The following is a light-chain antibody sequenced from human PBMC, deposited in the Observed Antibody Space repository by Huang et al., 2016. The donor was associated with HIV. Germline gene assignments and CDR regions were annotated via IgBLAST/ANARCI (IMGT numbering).Light chain of an antibody. CDR1: QSINMY. J-gene: IGKJ2*01. Sequence: DIQMTQSPSSLSASVGDRVTITCRASQSINMYLNWYQQKPGKAPKLLIYAASNSESVVPSRFSGSGCETDFTLVISSLQPEDLATYYCQQSYSTPRTFGQGTKVEIK. CDR3: QQSYSTPRT. V-gene: IGKV1-39*01. CDR2: AAS.